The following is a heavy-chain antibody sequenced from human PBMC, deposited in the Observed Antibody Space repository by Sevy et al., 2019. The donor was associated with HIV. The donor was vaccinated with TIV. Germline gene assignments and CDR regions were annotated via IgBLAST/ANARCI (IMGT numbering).Heavy chain of an antibody. D-gene: IGHD3-22*01. CDR3: ARGMSNYDSSGYSQRAFDI. CDR1: GGSISSGGYY. Sequence: SETLSLTCTVSGGSISSGGYYWSWIRQHPGKGLEWIGYIYYSGSTYYNPSHKSRVTISEDTSKNQFSLKLSSVTAADTAVYYCARGMSNYDSSGYSQRAFDIWGQGTMVTVSS. CDR2: IYYSGST. V-gene: IGHV4-31*03. J-gene: IGHJ3*02.